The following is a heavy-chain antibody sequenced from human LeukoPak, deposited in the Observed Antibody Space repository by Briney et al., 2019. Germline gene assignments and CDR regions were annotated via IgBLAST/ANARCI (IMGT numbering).Heavy chain of an antibody. V-gene: IGHV1-18*01. Sequence: ASVKVSCKASGYTFTSHGISWVRQAPGQGLEWMGGIIPIFGTANYAQKFQGRVTLTTDTSTSTAYMELRSLRSDDTAVYYCARGPHERSGYPDDWGQGTLVTVSS. CDR3: ARGPHERSGYPDD. CDR2: IIPIFGTA. J-gene: IGHJ4*02. D-gene: IGHD3-22*01. CDR1: GYTFTSHG.